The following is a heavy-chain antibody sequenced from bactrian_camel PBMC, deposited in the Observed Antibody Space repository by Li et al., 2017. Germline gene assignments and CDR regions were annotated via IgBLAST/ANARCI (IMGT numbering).Heavy chain of an antibody. V-gene: IGHV3-2*01. CDR1: GAMYASSC. Sequence: HVQLVESGGGSVQAGGSLNVSCVGFGAMYASSCMGWFRQAPGKEREPVASIVRGTGTSFYADSVKGRFTVSHDNEKNTLYLQMDMLKPEDTAVYFCATAVRGLVGFQALG. CDR2: IVRGTGTS. D-gene: IGHD3*01.